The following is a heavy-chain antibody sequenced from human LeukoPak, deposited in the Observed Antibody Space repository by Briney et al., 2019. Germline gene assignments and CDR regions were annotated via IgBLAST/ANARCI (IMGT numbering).Heavy chain of an antibody. J-gene: IGHJ4*02. CDR3: AKDHDYRREYYFDY. V-gene: IGHV3-23*01. CDR1: GFTFSSYA. D-gene: IGHD4-11*01. Sequence: PRGSLRPSCAASGFTFSSYAISWVRQAPGKGLEWVSAISGSGGSTYYADSVKGRFTISRDNSKNTLYLQMNSLRAEDTAVYYCAKDHDYRREYYFDYWGQGILVTVSS. CDR2: ISGSGGST.